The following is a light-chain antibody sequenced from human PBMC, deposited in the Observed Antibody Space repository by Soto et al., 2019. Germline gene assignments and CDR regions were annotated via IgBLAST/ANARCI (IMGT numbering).Light chain of an antibody. CDR3: QQYYSTPPT. CDR2: WAS. Sequence: DIVMTQSPDSLAVSLGERATINCKSSQSVLYSSNSQNSLAWYQQRPGQPPKLLISWASTRESGVPDRFSGRGSGTDFTLTISSLQAEDVAVYYCQQYYSTPPTFGQGTKVEIK. CDR1: QSVLYSSNSQNS. J-gene: IGKJ1*01. V-gene: IGKV4-1*01.